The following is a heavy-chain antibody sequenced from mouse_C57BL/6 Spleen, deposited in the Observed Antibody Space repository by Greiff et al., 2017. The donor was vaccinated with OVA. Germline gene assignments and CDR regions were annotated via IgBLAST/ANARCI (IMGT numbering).Heavy chain of an antibody. D-gene: IGHD2-3*01. J-gene: IGHJ3*01. CDR1: GFTFSDYG. CDR3: SRDDYYVWFAY. CDR2: ISSGSSTI. V-gene: IGHV5-17*01. Sequence: EVHLVESGGGLVKPGGSLKLSCAASGFTFSDYGMHWVRQAPEKGLEWVAYISSGSSTIYYADTVKGRFTISIYNAKNTLFLQMTSLSSEDTAMYYCSRDDYYVWFAYWGQGTLVTVSA.